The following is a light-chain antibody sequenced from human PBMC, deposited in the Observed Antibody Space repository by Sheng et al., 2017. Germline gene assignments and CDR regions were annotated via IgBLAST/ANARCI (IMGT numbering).Light chain of an antibody. V-gene: IGKV2-30*01. Sequence: DVVMTQSPLSLPVTLGQPASISCRSIQSLVFSDGNTYLSWFQQRPGQSPRRLIYKVSNRDSGVPDRFSGSGSGTDFTLKISRVEAEDVGVYYCMQGTHSFTFGPGTKVDI. J-gene: IGKJ3*01. CDR3: MQGTHSFT. CDR2: KVS. CDR1: QSLVFSDGNTY.